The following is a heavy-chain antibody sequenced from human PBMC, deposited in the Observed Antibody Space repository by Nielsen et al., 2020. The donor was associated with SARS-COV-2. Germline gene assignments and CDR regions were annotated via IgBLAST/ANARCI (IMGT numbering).Heavy chain of an antibody. J-gene: IGHJ6*04. CDR3: ARHGRITIFGVGEVDV. Sequence: SETLSLTCAVYGGSFSGYYWSWIRQPPGKGLEWIGEINHSGSTNYNPSLKSRVTISVDTSKNQFSLKLSSVTAADTAVYYCARHGRITIFGVGEVDVWGKGTTVTVSS. V-gene: IGHV4-34*01. CDR2: INHSGST. D-gene: IGHD3-3*01. CDR1: GGSFSGYY.